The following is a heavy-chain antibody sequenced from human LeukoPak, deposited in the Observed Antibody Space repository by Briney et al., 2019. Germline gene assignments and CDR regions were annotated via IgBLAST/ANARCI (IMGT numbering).Heavy chain of an antibody. V-gene: IGHV3-30*04. CDR2: ISYDGSNK. CDR3: AKDAGVTIYYYYHMDV. D-gene: IGHD2-21*02. CDR1: GFTFSSYA. J-gene: IGHJ6*03. Sequence: GGSLRLSCAASGFTFSSYAMHWVRQAPGKGLEGVAVISYDGSNKYYADSVKGRFTISRDKSKNTLYLQMNSLRPEDTAVYYCAKDAGVTIYYYYHMDVWGKGTTVTISS.